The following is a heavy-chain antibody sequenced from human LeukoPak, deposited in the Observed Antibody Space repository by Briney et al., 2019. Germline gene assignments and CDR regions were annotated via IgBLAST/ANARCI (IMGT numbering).Heavy chain of an antibody. D-gene: IGHD3-22*01. Sequence: ASVKVSCKASGYTFTGYYMHWVRQAHGQGLEWMGWINPNSGGTNYAQKFQGRVTMTRDTSISTAYMELSRLRSDDTAVYYCARGPRYYYDSSGYYGYFDYWGQGTLVTVSS. CDR1: GYTFTGYY. CDR3: ARGPRYYYDSSGYYGYFDY. V-gene: IGHV1-2*02. J-gene: IGHJ4*02. CDR2: INPNSGGT.